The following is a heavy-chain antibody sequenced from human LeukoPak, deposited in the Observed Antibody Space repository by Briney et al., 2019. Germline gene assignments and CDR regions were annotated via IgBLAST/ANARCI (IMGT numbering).Heavy chain of an antibody. J-gene: IGHJ4*02. CDR2: ISSSSSYI. CDR1: GFTFSNYV. D-gene: IGHD7-27*01. CDR3: ATELGEAAPLDY. Sequence: GGSLRLSCAASGFTFSNYVMGWVRQAPGKGLEWVSSISSSSSYIYYADSVKGRFTISRDNAKNSLYLQMNSLGAEDTAVYYCATELGEAAPLDYWGQGTLVTVSS. V-gene: IGHV3-21*01.